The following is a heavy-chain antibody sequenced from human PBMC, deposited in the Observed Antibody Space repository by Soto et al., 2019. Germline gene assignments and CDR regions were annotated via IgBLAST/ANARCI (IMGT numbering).Heavy chain of an antibody. CDR2: ISGDGSAT. CDR1: GFRFWTYS. CDR3: AKTRLYDNNDYHRDGFDV. D-gene: IGHD5-12*01. J-gene: IGHJ3*01. Sequence: EVKLLESGGGLLQPGESWRLSCAASGFRFWTYSMSWVRQAPGKGLEWVSGISGDGSATSYADSLKGRFTVSRDNSKDTLFLQMNTLRVEDTAVYYCAKTRLYDNNDYHRDGFDVWGPGTAVTVS. V-gene: IGHV3-23*01.